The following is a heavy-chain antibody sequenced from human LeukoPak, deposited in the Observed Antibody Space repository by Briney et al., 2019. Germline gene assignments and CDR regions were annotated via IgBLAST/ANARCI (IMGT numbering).Heavy chain of an antibody. CDR1: GFTFSDHY. CDR2: SRSKAAGYTT. Sequence: PGGSLRLSCAASGFTFSDHYMDWVPVAPRMGLEWVARSRSKAAGYTTEYGTSVRGRFTISRDVSKNSLYLQMNSLKIEDTAVYYCVRGYNGFDSWGQGTLVTVSS. J-gene: IGHJ4*02. D-gene: IGHD5-24*01. V-gene: IGHV3-72*01. CDR3: VRGYNGFDS.